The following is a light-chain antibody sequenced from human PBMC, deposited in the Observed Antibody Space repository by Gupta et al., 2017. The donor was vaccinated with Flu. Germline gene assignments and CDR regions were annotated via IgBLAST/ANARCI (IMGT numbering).Light chain of an antibody. CDR2: DNN. CDR1: SSNIRNNY. CDR3: GTWDTSLGAGV. Sequence: KVTISCSGSSSNIRNNYVSWYQQLPGTAPRLLIYDNNKRPSGIPDRFSGSKSGTSATLGITGLQTGDEADYYCGTWDTSLGAGVFGGGTKLTVL. J-gene: IGLJ3*02. V-gene: IGLV1-51*01.